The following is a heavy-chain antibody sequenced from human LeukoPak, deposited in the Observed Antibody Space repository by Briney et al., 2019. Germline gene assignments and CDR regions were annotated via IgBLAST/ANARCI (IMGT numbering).Heavy chain of an antibody. CDR1: GFTFISYG. D-gene: IGHD4-11*01. Sequence: GGSLRLSCAASGFTFISYGMHWVRQAPGKGLEWVAFIRHDGTNKNYADSVKGRFTISRDNSKNTLYLQMNSLRAEDTAVYYCAPRVTTVTKVDYWGQGTLVTVSS. V-gene: IGHV3-30*02. J-gene: IGHJ4*02. CDR3: APRVTTVTKVDY. CDR2: IRHDGTNK.